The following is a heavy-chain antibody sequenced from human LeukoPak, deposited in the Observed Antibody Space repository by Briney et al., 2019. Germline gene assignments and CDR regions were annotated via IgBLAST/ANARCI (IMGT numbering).Heavy chain of an antibody. CDR3: ARDVRDYYDILTGPGGDY. D-gene: IGHD3-9*01. J-gene: IGHJ4*02. Sequence: PSETLSLTCAVSGGSISSSNWWSWVRQPPGKGLEWIGEIYHSGSTNYNPSLKSRVTISVDKSKNQFSLKLSSVTAADTAVYYCARDVRDYYDILTGPGGDYWGQGTLVTASS. CDR2: IYHSGST. V-gene: IGHV4-4*02. CDR1: GGSISSSNW.